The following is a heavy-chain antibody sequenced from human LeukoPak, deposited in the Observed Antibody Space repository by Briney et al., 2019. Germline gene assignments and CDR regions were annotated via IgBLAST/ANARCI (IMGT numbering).Heavy chain of an antibody. CDR1: GYTFTGYY. V-gene: IGHV1-2*02. CDR3: ARVTYCSSTSCYYYFDP. J-gene: IGHJ5*02. D-gene: IGHD2-2*01. Sequence: GASVKVSCKASGYTFTGYYMHWVRQAPGQGLEWMGWINPNSGGTNYAQKFQGRVTMTRDTSISTAYMELSRLRSDDTAVYYCARVTYCSSTSCYYYFDPWGQGTLVTVSS. CDR2: INPNSGGT.